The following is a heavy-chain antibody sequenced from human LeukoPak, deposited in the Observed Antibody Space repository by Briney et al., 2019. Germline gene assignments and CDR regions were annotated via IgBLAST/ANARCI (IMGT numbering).Heavy chain of an antibody. CDR2: ISAYNGNT. Sequence: ASVKVSCTASGYTFTSYGISWVRQAPGQGLEWMGWISAYNGNTNYAQKLQGRVTMTTDTSTSTAYMELRSLRSDDTAVYYCAREGKHIVVVTAITPFYYGMDVWGQGTRSPSP. CDR1: GYTFTSYG. CDR3: AREGKHIVVVTAITPFYYGMDV. J-gene: IGHJ6*02. D-gene: IGHD2-21*02. V-gene: IGHV1-18*01.